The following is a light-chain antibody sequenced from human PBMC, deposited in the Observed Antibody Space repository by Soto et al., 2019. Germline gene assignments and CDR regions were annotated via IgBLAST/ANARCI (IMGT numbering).Light chain of an antibody. Sequence: QSALTQPRSVSGSPGQSVTISCTGTSSDVGGYNSVSWYQQLPGRAPKLMIYDVSKWPSGVPDRFSGSKSGNTASLTISGLQAEDEADYYCCSYAGRYTYVFGAGTKITV. CDR2: DVS. CDR3: CSYAGRYTYV. J-gene: IGLJ1*01. CDR1: SSDVGGYNS. V-gene: IGLV2-11*01.